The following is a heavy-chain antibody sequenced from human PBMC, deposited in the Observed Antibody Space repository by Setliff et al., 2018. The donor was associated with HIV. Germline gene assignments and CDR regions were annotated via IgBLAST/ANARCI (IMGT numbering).Heavy chain of an antibody. D-gene: IGHD2-15*01. V-gene: IGHV3-7*03. CDR2: IKQDGTET. Sequence: GGSLRLSCTASGFTFSSYWMTWVRQAPGKGLEWVANIKQDGTETYYVDSVTGRFTISRDNAKNSLYLQMNSLRAEDTAVYYCAKKGFCSGGHCHTDWYFYMDVWGKGTTVTVSS. J-gene: IGHJ6*03. CDR3: AKKGFCSGGHCHTDWYFYMDV. CDR1: GFTFSSYW.